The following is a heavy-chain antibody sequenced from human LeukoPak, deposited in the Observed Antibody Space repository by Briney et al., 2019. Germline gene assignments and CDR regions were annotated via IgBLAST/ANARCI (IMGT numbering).Heavy chain of an antibody. CDR1: GYTFTGYY. V-gene: IGHV1-2*02. D-gene: IGHD3-22*01. J-gene: IGHJ3*02. Sequence: ASVKVSCKASGYTFTGYYIHWVRQAPGQGLEWMGWISPNSGGTHYAQKFQGRVTMTRDTFINTAYMELSRLRSDDTAVYYCARAPTMIRTPPRAPLGIWGQGTMVTVSS. CDR3: ARAPTMIRTPPRAPLGI. CDR2: ISPNSGGT.